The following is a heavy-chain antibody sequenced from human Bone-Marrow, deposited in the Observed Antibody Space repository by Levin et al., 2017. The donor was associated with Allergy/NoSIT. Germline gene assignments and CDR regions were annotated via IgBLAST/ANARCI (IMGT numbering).Heavy chain of an antibody. J-gene: IGHJ4*02. CDR3: ARAEGNYRHDWDS. Sequence: TGESLKISCVGSELTFDNHGIHWVRQAPGNGLELLSVVGYDVDTEHYADSVTCRFTVSRDTSKNTVYLQMSSLRPEDTALYYCARAEGNYRHDWDSWGRGSGVTVS. CDR2: VGYDVDTE. D-gene: IGHD3-9*01. V-gene: IGHV3-30*03. CDR1: ELTFDNHG.